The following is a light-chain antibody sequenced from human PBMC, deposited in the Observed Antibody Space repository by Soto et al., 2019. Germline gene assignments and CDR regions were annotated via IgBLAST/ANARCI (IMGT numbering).Light chain of an antibody. V-gene: IGKV1-8*01. CDR3: QQYYSYPIT. J-gene: IGKJ5*01. Sequence: IQMTQSPSTLSASIGDRVTITCRASQGISSYLAWYQQKPGKAPKLLIYAASTLQSGVPSRFSGSGSGTDFTLTISCLQSEDFATYYCQQYYSYPITFGQGTRLEIK. CDR1: QGISSY. CDR2: AAS.